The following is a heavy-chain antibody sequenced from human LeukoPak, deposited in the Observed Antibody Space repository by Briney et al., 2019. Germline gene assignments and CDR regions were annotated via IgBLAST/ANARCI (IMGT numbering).Heavy chain of an antibody. CDR2: ISGSGGST. CDR1: GFTFSSYA. J-gene: IGHJ4*02. Sequence: GRSLRLSCAASGFTFSSYAMGWVRQAPGKGLEWVSAISGSGGSTYYADSVKGRFTISRDNSKNTLYLQMNSLRAEDTAVYYCATLRRRSMLDYWGQGTLVTVSS. V-gene: IGHV3-23*01. D-gene: IGHD2-21*01. CDR3: ATLRRRSMLDY.